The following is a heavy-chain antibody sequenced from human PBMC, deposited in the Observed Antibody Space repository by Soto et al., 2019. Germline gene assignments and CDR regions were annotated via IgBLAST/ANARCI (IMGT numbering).Heavy chain of an antibody. D-gene: IGHD6-19*01. CDR1: GFTLRRHS. V-gene: IGHV3-20*04. J-gene: IGHJ4*02. CDR3: VRGAQWLEPLDS. Sequence: GGSLRLSCATSGFTLRRHSMTWVRQCPGKGLEWVSSITANGQGTAYSDSVRGRFTISRDNTKNSLDLQMHNLGVDDTALYFCVRGAQWLEPLDSWGQGTLVTVSS. CDR2: ITANGQGT.